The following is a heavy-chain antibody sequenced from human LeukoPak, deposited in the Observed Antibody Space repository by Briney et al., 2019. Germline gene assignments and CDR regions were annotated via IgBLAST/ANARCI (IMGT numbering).Heavy chain of an antibody. J-gene: IGHJ4*02. CDR2: INPSGGST. CDR1: GYTSTSYY. V-gene: IGHV1-46*01. D-gene: IGHD6-13*01. Sequence: ASVKVSCKASGYTSTSYYMHWVRQGPGQGLEWMGIINPSGGSTSYAQKFQGRVTMTRDTSTSTVYMELSSLRSEDTAVYYCARGRGGRIAAAASPSGYWGQGTLVTVSS. CDR3: ARGRGGRIAAAASPSGY.